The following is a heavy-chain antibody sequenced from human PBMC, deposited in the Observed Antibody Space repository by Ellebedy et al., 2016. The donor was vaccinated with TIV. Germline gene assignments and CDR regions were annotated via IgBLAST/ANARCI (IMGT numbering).Heavy chain of an antibody. CDR3: SGAYGRATPRS. D-gene: IGHD3-10*01. J-gene: IGHJ5*02. CDR2: IYSSGST. Sequence: MPSETLSLTCTVSGGSVSRPNYYWTWIRQPPGKGLEWIGFIYSSGSTAYKPSLTTRVTISVDTSKNHFSLSLKSVTAADTAVYFCSGAYGRATPRSWGQGTLVTVSS. V-gene: IGHV4-61*03. CDR1: GGSVSRPNYY.